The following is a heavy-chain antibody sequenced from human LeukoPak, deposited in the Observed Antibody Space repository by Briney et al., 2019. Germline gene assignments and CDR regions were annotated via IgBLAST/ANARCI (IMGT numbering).Heavy chain of an antibody. V-gene: IGHV3-30-3*01. CDR1: GFTFSSYA. D-gene: IGHD2-21*02. J-gene: IGHJ4*02. Sequence: GGSLRLSCAASGFTFSSYAMHWVRQAPGKGLEWVAVISYDGSNKYYADSVKGRFTISRDNSENTLYLQMNSLRAEDTAVYYCARTTGEVTATFDYWGQGTLVTVSS. CDR3: ARTTGEVTATFDY. CDR2: ISYDGSNK.